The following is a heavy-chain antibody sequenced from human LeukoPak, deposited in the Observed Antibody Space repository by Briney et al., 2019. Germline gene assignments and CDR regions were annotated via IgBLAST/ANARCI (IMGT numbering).Heavy chain of an antibody. CDR3: AKSVYVFGDFWSGYYYYFDY. Sequence: PGGSLRLSCAASGFTFSSYAMSWVRQAPGKGLEWVSAISGSGGSTYYADSVKGRFTISRDNSKNTLYLQMNSLRAEDTAVYYCAKSVYVFGDFWSGYYYYFDYWSQGTLVTVSS. J-gene: IGHJ4*02. V-gene: IGHV3-23*01. D-gene: IGHD3-3*01. CDR1: GFTFSSYA. CDR2: ISGSGGST.